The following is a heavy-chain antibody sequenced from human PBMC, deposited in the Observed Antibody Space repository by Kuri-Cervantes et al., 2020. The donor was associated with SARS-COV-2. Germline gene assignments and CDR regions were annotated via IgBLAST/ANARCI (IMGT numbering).Heavy chain of an antibody. D-gene: IGHD4-23*01. CDR3: ARPGGFLDV. CDR1: GGSISSGDYY. V-gene: IGHV4-39*07. CDR2: INHSGST. J-gene: IGHJ6*04. Sequence: GSLRLSCTVSGGSISSGDYYWSWIRQPPGKGLEWIGEINHSGSTNYNPSLKSRVTISVDTSKNQFSLKLSSVTAADTAVYYCARPGGFLDVWGKGTTVTVSS.